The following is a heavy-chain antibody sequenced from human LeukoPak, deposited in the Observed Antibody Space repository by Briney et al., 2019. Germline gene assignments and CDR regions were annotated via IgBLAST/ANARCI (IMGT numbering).Heavy chain of an antibody. CDR1: GYTFTGYY. D-gene: IGHD6-19*01. J-gene: IGHJ4*02. CDR3: ARVHSSGPTIHFDY. V-gene: IGHV1-2*02. CDR2: INPNSGGT. Sequence: GASVKVSCKASGYTFTGYYMHWVRQAPGQGLEWMGWINPNSGGTHYAQKFQGRVTMTRDTSISTVYMELSRLRSDDTAVYYCARVHSSGPTIHFDYWGQGTLVTVSS.